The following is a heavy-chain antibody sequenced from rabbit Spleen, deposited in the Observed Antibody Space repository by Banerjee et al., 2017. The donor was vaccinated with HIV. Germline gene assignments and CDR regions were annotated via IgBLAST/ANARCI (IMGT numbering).Heavy chain of an antibody. V-gene: IGHV1S40*01. Sequence: QSLEESGGDLVKPGASLTLTCTASGVSFTISSYMCWVRQAPGKGLEWVACAYAGGSGSTYSATWAKGRFTISKTSSTTVTLQMISLTAADTATYFCARDDSGDGAYWELWGPGTLVTVS. CDR2: AYAGGSGST. CDR1: GVSFTISSY. J-gene: IGHJ2*01. CDR3: ARDDSGDGAYWEL. D-gene: IGHD2-1*01.